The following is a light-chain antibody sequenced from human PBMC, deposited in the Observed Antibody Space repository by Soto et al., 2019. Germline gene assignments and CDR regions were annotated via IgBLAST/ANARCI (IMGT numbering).Light chain of an antibody. J-gene: IGKJ1*01. CDR3: QQYNNWPRT. CDR2: GAS. V-gene: IGKV3-15*01. CDR1: QSVSSD. Sequence: EMVMTKTPDPLSLPPGKKATLSCRASQSVSSDLAWYHQKPGQAPRLLIYGASTRATGIPARFSGSGSGTEFTLTINSLQSEDFAVYYCQQYNNWPRTFGQGTKVDIK.